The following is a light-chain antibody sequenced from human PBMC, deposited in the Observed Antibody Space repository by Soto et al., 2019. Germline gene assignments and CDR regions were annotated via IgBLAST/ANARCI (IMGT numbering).Light chain of an antibody. Sequence: QSALTQPPSASGSPGQSVTISCTGTSSDVGGYKYVSWYQQHPGKAPKLMIFEVNKRPSGVPDRFSGSKSGNTASLTVSWLHAEDEADYYCSSYAGINNLGVFGTGTKLTVL. CDR3: SSYAGINNLGV. CDR2: EVN. CDR1: SSDVGGYKY. V-gene: IGLV2-8*01. J-gene: IGLJ1*01.